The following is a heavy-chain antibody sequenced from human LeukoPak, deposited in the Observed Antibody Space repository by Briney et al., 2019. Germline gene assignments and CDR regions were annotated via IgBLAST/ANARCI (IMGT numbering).Heavy chain of an antibody. V-gene: IGHV3-13*01. D-gene: IGHD1-1*01. CDR2: IGTASDT. CDR3: ARGPPRGKYYYMDV. J-gene: IGHJ6*03. Sequence: PGGSLTLSCAASGFTFSSFDMHCVRQPTEQFLEWVSTIGTASDTYYPGSVEGRFTLSRDNARNSLYLQMNSLTAGDTAVYYCARGPPRGKYYYMDVWGKGTTVTVSS. CDR1: GFTFSSFD.